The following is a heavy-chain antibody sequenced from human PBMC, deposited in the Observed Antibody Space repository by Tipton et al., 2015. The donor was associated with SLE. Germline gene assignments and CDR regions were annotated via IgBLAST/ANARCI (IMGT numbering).Heavy chain of an antibody. CDR1: GGSISSYY. CDR2: IYYSGST. Sequence: LSLTCTVSGGSISSYYWSWIRQPPGKGLEWIGYIYYSGSTNYNPSLKSRVTISVDTSKNQFSLKLSSVTAADTAVYYCARDRLGAEDYWGQGTLVTVSS. V-gene: IGHV4-59*01. J-gene: IGHJ4*02. D-gene: IGHD1-26*01. CDR3: ARDRLGAEDY.